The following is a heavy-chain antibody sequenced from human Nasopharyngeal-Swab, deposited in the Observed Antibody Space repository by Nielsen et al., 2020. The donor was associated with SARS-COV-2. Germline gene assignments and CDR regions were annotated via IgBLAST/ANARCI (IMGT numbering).Heavy chain of an antibody. Sequence: GGSLRLSCEGSGYDFATYWIAWVRQVPGKGLEWMGIIYPGDSDNKYSPSFQGHVTFSADTSINTAYLQWSSLKASDTAMYYCVRPEGVATSFKYYFQYGMDVWGQGTMVTVPS. CDR1: GYDFATYW. V-gene: IGHV5-51*01. CDR3: VRPEGVATSFKYYFQYGMDV. D-gene: IGHD5-12*01. J-gene: IGHJ6*02. CDR2: IYPGDSDN.